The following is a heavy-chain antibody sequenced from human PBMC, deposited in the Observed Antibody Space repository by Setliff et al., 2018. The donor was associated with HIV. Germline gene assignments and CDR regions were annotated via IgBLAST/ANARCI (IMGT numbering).Heavy chain of an antibody. CDR1: GGSISSNNYY. V-gene: IGHV4-39*01. Sequence: SETLSLTCTVSGGSISSNNYYWGWIRQPPGKGLEWIASIYYSGSTYYNPSLKSRITISVDTSKNQFSLRLSSVTAADTAVYYCARQIWNESPGYGFDPWGQGTLVTVSS. D-gene: IGHD3-22*01. J-gene: IGHJ5*02. CDR2: IYYSGST. CDR3: ARQIWNESPGYGFDP.